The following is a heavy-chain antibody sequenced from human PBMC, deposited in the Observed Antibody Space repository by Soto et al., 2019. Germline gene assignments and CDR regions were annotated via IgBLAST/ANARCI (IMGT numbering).Heavy chain of an antibody. D-gene: IGHD1-26*01. CDR1: GFTFSSYG. CDR3: AKEWELLSIDY. CDR2: ISYDGSNK. J-gene: IGHJ4*02. V-gene: IGHV3-30*18. Sequence: QVQLVESGGGVVQPGRSLRLSCAASGFTFSSYGMHWVRQAPGKGLEWVAVISYDGSNKYYADSVKGRFTISRDNSKNTLYLQMNILRAEDTAVYYCAKEWELLSIDYWGQGTLVTVSS.